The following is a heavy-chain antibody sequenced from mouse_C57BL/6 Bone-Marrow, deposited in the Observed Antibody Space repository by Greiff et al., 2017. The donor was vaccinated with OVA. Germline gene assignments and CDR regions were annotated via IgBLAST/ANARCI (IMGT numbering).Heavy chain of an antibody. Sequence: DVKLVESVAELVRPGASVKLSCTASGFNIKNTYMHWVKQRPEQGLEWIGRIDPANDNTKYAPKFQGKATMTADTSSNTAYLQLSSLSSEDTAVYGCARGNFGSSFYAMDYWGQGTSVTVSS. D-gene: IGHD1-1*01. CDR3: ARGNFGSSFYAMDY. J-gene: IGHJ4*01. CDR2: IDPANDNT. CDR1: GFNIKNTY. V-gene: IGHV14-3*01.